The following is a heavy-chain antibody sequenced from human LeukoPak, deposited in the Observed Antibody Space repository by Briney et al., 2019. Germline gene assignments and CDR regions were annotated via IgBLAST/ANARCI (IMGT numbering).Heavy chain of an antibody. Sequence: SETLSLTCTVSGGSISSGDYYWSWIRQPPGKGLEWIGYIFYSGSTYHNPSLKSRLAISVDTSKNQFSLKLSSVTAADTAVYYCARVPNRGDAFDIWGQGTMVTVSS. J-gene: IGHJ3*02. CDR2: IFYSGST. CDR3: ARVPNRGDAFDI. D-gene: IGHD3-10*01. V-gene: IGHV4-30-4*01. CDR1: GGSISSGDYY.